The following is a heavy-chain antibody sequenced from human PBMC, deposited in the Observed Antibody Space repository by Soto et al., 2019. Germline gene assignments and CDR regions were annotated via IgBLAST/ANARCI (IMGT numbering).Heavy chain of an antibody. CDR3: ARNNYDSSGYYHYYYGMDV. Sequence: ASETLSLTCAVYGGSGGSFSGYYWSWIRQPPGKGLEWIGEINHSGSTNYNPSLKSRVTISVDTSKNQFSLKLSSVTAADTAVYYCARNNYDSSGYYHYYYGMDVGGQGTTVTVSS. J-gene: IGHJ6*02. CDR1: GGSGGSFSGYY. CDR2: INHSGST. V-gene: IGHV4-34*01. D-gene: IGHD3-22*01.